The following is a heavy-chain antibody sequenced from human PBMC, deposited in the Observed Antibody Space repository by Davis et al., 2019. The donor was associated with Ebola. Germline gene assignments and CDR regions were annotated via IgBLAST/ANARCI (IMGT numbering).Heavy chain of an antibody. Sequence: SVKVSCKASGGTFSSYAISWVRQAPGQGLEWMGRIIPILGIANYAQKFQGRVTMTRDTSTSTVYMELSSLRSEDTAVYYCARVNRKDSSGYYYRFSYFDYWGQGTLVTVSS. CDR3: ARVNRKDSSGYYYRFSYFDY. D-gene: IGHD3-22*01. CDR2: IIPILGIA. CDR1: GGTFSSYA. V-gene: IGHV1-69*04. J-gene: IGHJ4*02.